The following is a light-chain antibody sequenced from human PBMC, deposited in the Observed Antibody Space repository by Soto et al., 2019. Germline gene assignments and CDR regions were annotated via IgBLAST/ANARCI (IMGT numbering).Light chain of an antibody. J-gene: IGLJ3*02. Sequence: QSALTQPASVSGSPGQSITISCTGTSSDVGGYNYVSWYQQHPGKAPKLMIYEVSNRPSGVSNRFSGSKSDNTASLTISGLQGEDEADYYCYSYTSSSTWVFGGGTKLTVL. CDR2: EVS. CDR1: SSDVGGYNY. CDR3: YSYTSSSTWV. V-gene: IGLV2-14*01.